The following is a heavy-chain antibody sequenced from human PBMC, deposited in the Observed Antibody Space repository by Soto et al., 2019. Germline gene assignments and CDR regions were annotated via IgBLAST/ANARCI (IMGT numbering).Heavy chain of an antibody. CDR3: VKGELWVETVDY. CDR1: GFTFSSYA. CDR2: ISGSGGST. J-gene: IGHJ4*02. Sequence: GGSLRLSCAASGFTFSSYAMSWVRQAPGKGLEWVSAISGSGGSTYYADSVKGRFTISRDNSKNTLYLQMNSLRAEDTAVYYCVKGELWVETVDYWGQGTLVTVSS. V-gene: IGHV3-23*01. D-gene: IGHD1-26*01.